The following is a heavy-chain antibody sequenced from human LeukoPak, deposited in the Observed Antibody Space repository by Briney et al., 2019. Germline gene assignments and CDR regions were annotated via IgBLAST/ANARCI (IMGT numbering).Heavy chain of an antibody. CDR3: ARGGEGYFDY. CDR2: INHSGST. V-gene: IGHV4-34*01. Sequence: PSETLSLTCAVYGGSFSGYYWSWIRQPPGKGLEWIGEINHSGSTNYNPSLKSRVTISVDTSKNQFSLKLSSVTAADTAVYYCARGGEGYFDYRGQGTLVTVSS. J-gene: IGHJ4*02. CDR1: GGSFSGYY. D-gene: IGHD4-17*01.